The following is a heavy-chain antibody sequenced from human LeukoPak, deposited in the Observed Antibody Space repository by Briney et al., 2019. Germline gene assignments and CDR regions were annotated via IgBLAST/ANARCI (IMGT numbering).Heavy chain of an antibody. CDR3: ARGGTYYDFWSGYPSLPYFDY. Sequence: SETLSLTCAVYGGSFSGYYWSWIRQPPGKGLEWIGEINHSGSTNCNPSLKSRVTISVDTSKNQFSLKLSSVTAANTAVYYCARGGTYYDFWSGYPSLPYFDYWGQGTLVTVSS. D-gene: IGHD3-3*01. J-gene: IGHJ4*02. CDR1: GGSFSGYY. CDR2: INHSGST. V-gene: IGHV4-34*01.